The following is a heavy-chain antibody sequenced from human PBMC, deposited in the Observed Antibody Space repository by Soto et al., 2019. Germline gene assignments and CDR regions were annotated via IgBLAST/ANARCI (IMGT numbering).Heavy chain of an antibody. J-gene: IGHJ4*02. D-gene: IGHD6-6*01. CDR1: GFTFSSYG. V-gene: IGHV3-33*01. CDR3: ARDWDSSSAPFDY. Sequence: GGSLRLSCAASGFTFSSYGMHWVRQAPGKGLEWVAVIWYDGSNKYYADSVKGRFTISRDNSKNTLYLQMNSLRAEDTAVYYCARDWDSSSAPFDYWGQGTLVTVSS. CDR2: IWYDGSNK.